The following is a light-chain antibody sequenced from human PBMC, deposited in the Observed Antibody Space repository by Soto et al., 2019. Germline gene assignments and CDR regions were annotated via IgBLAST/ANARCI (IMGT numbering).Light chain of an antibody. CDR1: SSDVGGYNY. CDR3: SSYTSTHTWV. J-gene: IGLJ3*02. CDR2: EVS. V-gene: IGLV2-14*01. Sequence: QSALTQPASVSGSPGQSITISCTGTSSDVGGYNYVSWYQQPPGKAPKLMIYEVSNRSSGVSNRFSGSKSGNTASLSISGLQAEDEADYYCSSYTSTHTWVFGGGTQLTVL.